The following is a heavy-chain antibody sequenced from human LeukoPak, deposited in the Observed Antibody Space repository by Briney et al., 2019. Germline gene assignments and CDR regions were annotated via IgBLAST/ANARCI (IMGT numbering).Heavy chain of an antibody. Sequence: SETLSLTCTVSGGSISDYYWNWIRQPAGKGLEWIGRIYTTGNTNYNPSLKSRVTMSTDTSKNQFSLKLSSVTAADTAVYYCARDDSSGYLPDWGQGTLVTVSS. D-gene: IGHD3-22*01. CDR1: GGSISDYY. J-gene: IGHJ4*02. CDR2: IYTTGNT. V-gene: IGHV4-4*07. CDR3: ARDDSSGYLPD.